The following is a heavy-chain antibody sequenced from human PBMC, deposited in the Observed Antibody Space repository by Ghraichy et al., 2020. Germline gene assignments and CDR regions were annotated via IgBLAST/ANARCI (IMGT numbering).Heavy chain of an antibody. CDR1: GGSISSYY. J-gene: IGHJ3*02. D-gene: IGHD1-26*01. Sequence: SETLSLTCTVSGGSISSYYWSWIRQPAGKGLEWIGRIYTSGSTNYNPSLKSRVTMSVDTSKNQFSLKLSSVTAAYTAVYYCARDRSVSYQGAFDIWGQGTMVTVSS. CDR2: IYTSGST. CDR3: ARDRSVSYQGAFDI. V-gene: IGHV4-4*07.